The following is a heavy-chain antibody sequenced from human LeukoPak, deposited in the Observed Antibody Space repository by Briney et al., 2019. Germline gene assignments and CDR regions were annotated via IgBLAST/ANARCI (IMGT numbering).Heavy chain of an antibody. CDR3: ARDYYGSGSHNWFDP. J-gene: IGHJ5*02. V-gene: IGHV3-21*01. CDR2: ISSSSSYI. Sequence: GGSLRLSCAASGFTFSSYSMNWVRQAPGKGLEWVSSISSSSSYIYYADSVKGRFTISRDNAKNSLCLQMNSLRAEDTAVYYCARDYYGSGSHNWFDPWGQGTLVTVSS. D-gene: IGHD3-10*01. CDR1: GFTFSSYS.